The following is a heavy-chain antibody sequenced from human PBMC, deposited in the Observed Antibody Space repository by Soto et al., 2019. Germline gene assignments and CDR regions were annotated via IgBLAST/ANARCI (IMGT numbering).Heavy chain of an antibody. V-gene: IGHV1-46*01. CDR1: GYTFTSYY. CDR2: INPSGGST. CDR3: ARSATQITHHYYTVTTDFDAFDS. Sequence: ASLKVSCKASGYTFTSYYMHWVRQAPGPGLEWMGIINPSGGSTSYAQKFQGRVTMTRDTSTSTVYMELSSLRSEDTAVYYCARSATQITHHYYTVTTDFDAFDSWGQGTMVTVSS. J-gene: IGHJ3*02. D-gene: IGHD4-4*01.